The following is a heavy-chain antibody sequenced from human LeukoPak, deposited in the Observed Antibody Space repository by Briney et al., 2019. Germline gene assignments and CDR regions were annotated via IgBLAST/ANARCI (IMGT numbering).Heavy chain of an antibody. CDR2: ISHEETNK. V-gene: IGHV3-30*03. D-gene: IGHD6-19*01. J-gene: IGHJ4*02. CDR1: GFSFSTYG. Sequence: GGSLRLSCAASGFSFSTYGMHWVRQALGKGLEWVAVISHEETNKYYGDSVKGRFTISRDISTNTLYLQMNSLRPDDTAVYYCARVAGTSNFDYWGQGTLVTVSS. CDR3: ARVAGTSNFDY.